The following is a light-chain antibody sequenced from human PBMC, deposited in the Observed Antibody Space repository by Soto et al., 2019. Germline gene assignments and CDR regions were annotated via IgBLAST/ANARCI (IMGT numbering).Light chain of an antibody. CDR2: AAS. CDR1: QGISSY. CDR3: QQLKSYPLT. V-gene: IGKV1-9*01. Sequence: IPITQGAPSVYGSVGGRVTITCRASQGISSYLAWYQQKPGKAPKLLIYAASTLQSGVPSKFSVSESGTELTIILSSLQAEDGETYYGQQLKSYPLTFCGGTKVDIK. J-gene: IGKJ4*01.